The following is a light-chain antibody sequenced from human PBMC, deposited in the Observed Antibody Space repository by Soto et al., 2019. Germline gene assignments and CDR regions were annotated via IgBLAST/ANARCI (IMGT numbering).Light chain of an antibody. CDR1: QSVSSSY. CDR2: GAS. V-gene: IGKV3-20*01. CDR3: QQYGSSPLFT. Sequence: EIVLTQSPGTLSLSPGERATLSCRASQSVSSSYLAWYQQKPGQAPRHLIYGASNRATSIPDRFSGSGSGTDFTLTISRLEPEDFAVYYCQQYGSSPLFTFGPGTKVDI. J-gene: IGKJ3*01.